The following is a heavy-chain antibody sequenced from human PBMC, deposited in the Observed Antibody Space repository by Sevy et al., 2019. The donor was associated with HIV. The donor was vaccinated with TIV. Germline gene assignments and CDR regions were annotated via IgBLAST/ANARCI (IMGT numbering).Heavy chain of an antibody. CDR2: ISAYNGNT. CDR3: ARVYCSRGSCHWYYGMDV. D-gene: IGHD2-15*01. Sequence: ASVKVSCKASGYTFTSYGISWVRQAPGQGLEWMGWISAYNGNTNYAQKLQGRVTMTTDTSTSTAYMELRSLRSDDTAVYYCARVYCSRGSCHWYYGMDVWGQGTTVTVS. V-gene: IGHV1-18*01. CDR1: GYTFTSYG. J-gene: IGHJ6*02.